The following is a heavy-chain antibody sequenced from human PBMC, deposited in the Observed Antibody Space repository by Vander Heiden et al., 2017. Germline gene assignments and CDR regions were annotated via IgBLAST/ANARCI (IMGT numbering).Heavy chain of an antibody. J-gene: IGHJ3*02. D-gene: IGHD4-17*01. CDR1: GASIGTSGYY. CDR3: ARRSTVNPLHAFDI. Sequence: QVQLQESGPGLVKPSETLSLSCIVSGASIGTSGYYWGWIRRPPGKGLEWIGSIFHTGSNFYDPSFRSRASMSADFSKNQFSLNLISVSAADTALYYCARRSTVNPLHAFDIWGQGTMVTVSS. CDR2: IFHTGSN. V-gene: IGHV4-39*01.